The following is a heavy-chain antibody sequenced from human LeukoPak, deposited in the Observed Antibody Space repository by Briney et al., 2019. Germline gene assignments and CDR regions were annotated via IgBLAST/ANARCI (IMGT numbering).Heavy chain of an antibody. CDR3: ARDTGYLGSNYGMDV. CDR1: GGSISSYY. CDR2: IFYSGST. D-gene: IGHD3-22*01. V-gene: IGHV4-59*01. Sequence: SETLSLTCTVSGGSISSYYWSWIRQPPGKGLEWIGYIFYSGSTNCNPSLKSRVTISVDTSKNQFSLNLSSVTAADTAKYYCARDTGYLGSNYGMDVWGQGTTVTVSS. J-gene: IGHJ6*02.